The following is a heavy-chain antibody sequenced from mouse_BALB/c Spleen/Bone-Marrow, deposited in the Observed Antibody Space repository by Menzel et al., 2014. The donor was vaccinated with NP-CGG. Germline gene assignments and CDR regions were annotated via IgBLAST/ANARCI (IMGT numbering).Heavy chain of an antibody. CDR3: ARSRDYGSSYYAMDY. CDR1: GFNIKDTY. D-gene: IGHD1-1*01. CDR2: IDPANGNT. J-gene: IGHJ4*01. V-gene: IGHV14-3*02. Sequence: LVESGAELVKPGASVELSCTASGFNIKDTYMHWVKQRPEQGLEWIGRIDPANGNTKYDPKFQGKATITADTSSNTAYLQLSSLTSEDTAVYYCARSRDYGSSYYAMDYWGQGTSVTGSS.